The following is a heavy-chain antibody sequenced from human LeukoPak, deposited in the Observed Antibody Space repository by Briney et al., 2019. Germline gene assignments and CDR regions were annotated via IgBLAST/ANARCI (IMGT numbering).Heavy chain of an antibody. Sequence: PGGSLRLSCAASGFTFSSYEMNWVRQAPGKGLEWVSYISSSGRSIYYADSVKGRFTISRDNAKNSLYPQMNSLRAEDTAVYYCARGVNYYDSSGYYFSYWGQGTLVTVSS. CDR3: ARGVNYYDSSGYYFSY. J-gene: IGHJ4*02. V-gene: IGHV3-48*03. CDR2: ISSSGRSI. D-gene: IGHD3-22*01. CDR1: GFTFSSYE.